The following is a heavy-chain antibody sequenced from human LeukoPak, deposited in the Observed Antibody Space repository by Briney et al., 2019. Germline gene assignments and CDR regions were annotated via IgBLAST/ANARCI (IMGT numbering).Heavy chain of an antibody. V-gene: IGHV3-23*01. CDR2: ISGSGGST. CDR1: GFTFSSYA. J-gene: IGHJ3*02. Sequence: GGSLRLSYAAAGFTFSSYAMSWVRQAPGKGLEWVSAISGSGGSTYYADSVKGRFTISRDNSKNTLYLQMNSLRAEDTAVYYCAKDGFGVGQLCLHDAFDIWGQGTMVTVSS. D-gene: IGHD2-2*01. CDR3: AKDGFGVGQLCLHDAFDI.